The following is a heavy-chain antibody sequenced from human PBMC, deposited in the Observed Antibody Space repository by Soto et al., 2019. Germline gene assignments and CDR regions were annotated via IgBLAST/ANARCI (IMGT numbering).Heavy chain of an antibody. CDR3: ARVRSLAYYYYYYMDV. CDR2: IYYSGST. CDR1: GGSISSGGYY. J-gene: IGHJ6*03. V-gene: IGHV4-31*03. D-gene: IGHD3-10*01. Sequence: PSETLSLTCTVSGGSISSGGYYWSWIRQHPGKGLEWIGYIYYSGSTYYNPSLKSRVTIPVDTSKNQFSLKLSSVTAADTAVYYCARVRSLAYYYYYYMDVWGKGTTVTVSS.